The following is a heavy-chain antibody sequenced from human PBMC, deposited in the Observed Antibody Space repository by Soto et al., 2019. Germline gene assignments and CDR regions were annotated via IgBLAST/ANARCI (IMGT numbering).Heavy chain of an antibody. J-gene: IGHJ3*01. Sequence: EVQVVESGGGLVKPGGSLRLSCAASGFTFSSYSMNWVRQAPGKGLEWVSSISASSSYIYYADSLKGRFTISRDNAKNSLELQMNSLRVEDTAVYYCAGAKETGLYDAFDVWGQGTMVTVSS. D-gene: IGHD7-27*01. CDR2: ISASSSYI. V-gene: IGHV3-21*01. CDR3: AGAKETGLYDAFDV. CDR1: GFTFSSYS.